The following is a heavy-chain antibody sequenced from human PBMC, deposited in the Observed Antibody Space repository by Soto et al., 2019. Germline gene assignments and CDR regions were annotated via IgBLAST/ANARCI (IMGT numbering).Heavy chain of an antibody. D-gene: IGHD2-15*01. CDR2: ISGSGGST. CDR3: AKYIRPFCSGGSCYFDY. Sequence: GGSLRLSCAASGFTFSSYAMSWVRQAPGKGLEWVSAISGSGGSTYYADSVKGRFTISRDNSKNTLYLQMNSLRAEDTAVYYCAKYIRPFCSGGSCYFDYWGQGTLVTVSS. V-gene: IGHV3-23*01. CDR1: GFTFSSYA. J-gene: IGHJ4*02.